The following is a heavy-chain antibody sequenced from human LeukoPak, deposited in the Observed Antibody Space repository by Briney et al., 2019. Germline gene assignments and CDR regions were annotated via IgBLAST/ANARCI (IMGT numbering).Heavy chain of an antibody. CDR1: GYTFTGYY. CDR2: INPNSGGT. D-gene: IGHD3-22*01. J-gene: IGHJ4*02. CDR3: ARGPRHYYDSSGKNDY. V-gene: IGHV1-2*02. Sequence: ASVKVSCKASGYTFTGYYMHWVRQAPGQGLEWMGWINPNSGGTNYAQKFQGRVTMTRDTSISTAYMELSRLRSDDTAVYYCARGPRHYYDSSGKNDYWGQGTLVTVSS.